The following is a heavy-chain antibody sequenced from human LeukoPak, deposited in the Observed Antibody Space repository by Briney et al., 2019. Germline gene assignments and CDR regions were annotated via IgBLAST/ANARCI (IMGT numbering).Heavy chain of an antibody. CDR3: ASSEPKNYYYGMDV. V-gene: IGHV1-2*02. CDR1: GYTFTGYY. D-gene: IGHD1-26*01. CDR2: INPNSGGT. Sequence: ASVKVSSKASGYTFTGYYMHWVRQAPGQGLEWMGWINPNSGGTNYAQKFQGRVTMTRDTSISTAYMELSRLRSDDTAVYYCASSEPKNYYYGMDVWGQGTTVTVSS. J-gene: IGHJ6*02.